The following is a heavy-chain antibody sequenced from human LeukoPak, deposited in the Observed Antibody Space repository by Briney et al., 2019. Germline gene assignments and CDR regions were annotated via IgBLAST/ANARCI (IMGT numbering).Heavy chain of an antibody. J-gene: IGHJ5*02. CDR1: VGSFGGYY. CDR2: INHSGST. Sequence: SETLSLTCAVYVGSFGGYYWSWIRQPPGKGLEWIGEINHSGSTNYNPSLKSRVTISVDTSKNQFSLKLSSVTAADTAVYYCARGLGFDPWGQGTLVTVSS. V-gene: IGHV4-34*01. CDR3: ARGLGFDP.